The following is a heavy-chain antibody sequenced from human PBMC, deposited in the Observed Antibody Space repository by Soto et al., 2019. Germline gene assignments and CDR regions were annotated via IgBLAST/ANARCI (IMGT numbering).Heavy chain of an antibody. CDR1: GFTFSSYG. D-gene: IGHD4-17*01. Sequence: PGGPLRLSCAASGFTFSSYGMHWVRQAPGKGLEWVAAISYDGSNKYYADSVKGRFTISRDNSKNTLYLQMNSLRAEDTAVYYCAKDVFYGGNTYYFDYWGQGTLVTVSS. CDR3: AKDVFYGGNTYYFDY. J-gene: IGHJ4*02. V-gene: IGHV3-30*18. CDR2: ISYDGSNK.